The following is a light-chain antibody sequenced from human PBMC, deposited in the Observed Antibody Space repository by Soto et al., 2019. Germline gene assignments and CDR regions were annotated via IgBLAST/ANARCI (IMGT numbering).Light chain of an antibody. CDR2: GAS. J-gene: IGKJ3*01. CDR3: QHYNSWPS. V-gene: IGKV3-15*01. CDR1: QSVTSN. Sequence: EIEMTQSPATLSVSPGEGATLSCRASQSVTSNLAWYQQKPGQAPRLLIYGASTRATGIPARFSGSGSGTEFTLTISSVQSEDSALYYCQHYNSWPSFGPGTKVDVK.